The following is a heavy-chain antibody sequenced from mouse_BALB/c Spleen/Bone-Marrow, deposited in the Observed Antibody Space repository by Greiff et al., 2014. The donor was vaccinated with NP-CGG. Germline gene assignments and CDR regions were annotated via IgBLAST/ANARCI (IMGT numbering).Heavy chain of an antibody. CDR1: GFNIKDTY. CDR3: AIYYYGSSGFAY. CDR2: IDPANGNT. Sequence: EVQLQQSGAELVKPGASVKLSCTASGFNIKDTYMHWVKQRPEQGLEWIGRIDPANGNTKYDPKFQGKATITAGTSSNTAYLQHSSLTTEDTAVYYCAIYYYGSSGFAYWGQGTLVTVSA. V-gene: IGHV14-3*02. J-gene: IGHJ3*01. D-gene: IGHD1-1*01.